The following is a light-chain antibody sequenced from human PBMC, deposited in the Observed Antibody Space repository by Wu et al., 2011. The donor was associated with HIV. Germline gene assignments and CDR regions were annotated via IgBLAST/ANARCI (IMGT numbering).Light chain of an antibody. Sequence: EIVLTQSPGTLSLSPGERATLSCRASQSVGSTYLAWYQQKPGQAPRLLIYGASIRATGIPDRFGGSGSGTDFTLTISRLEPEDSAVYYCQQYATSPHTFGQGTKLEIK. J-gene: IGKJ2*01. V-gene: IGKV3-20*01. CDR1: QSVGSTY. CDR2: GAS. CDR3: QQYATSPHT.